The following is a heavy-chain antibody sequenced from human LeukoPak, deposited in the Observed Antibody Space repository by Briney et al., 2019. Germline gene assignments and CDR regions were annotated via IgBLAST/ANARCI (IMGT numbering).Heavy chain of an antibody. CDR1: GYSFTTYW. Sequence: GESLKISCMGSGYSFTTYWIGWVRHMPGKGLEWMGIIYPGDSDTRYSPSFQSQVTISADKSISTAYLQWSSLKASDTAMYYCARRRSGYYFDYWGQGTLVTVSS. CDR2: IYPGDSDT. V-gene: IGHV5-51*01. CDR3: ARRRSGYYFDY. J-gene: IGHJ4*02. D-gene: IGHD3-22*01.